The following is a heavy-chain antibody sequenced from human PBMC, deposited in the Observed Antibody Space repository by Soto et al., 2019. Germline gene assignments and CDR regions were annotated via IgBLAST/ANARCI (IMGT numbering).Heavy chain of an antibody. Sequence: GGSLRLSCAASGFTFSSYGMHWARQAPGKGLEWVAVIWYDGSNKYYADSVKGRFTISRDNSKNTLYLQMNSLRAEDTAVYYCARGLMDDQWFGDQTRYYYGMDVWGQGTTVTVSS. CDR1: GFTFSSYG. V-gene: IGHV3-33*01. J-gene: IGHJ6*02. D-gene: IGHD3-10*01. CDR2: IWYDGSNK. CDR3: ARGLMDDQWFGDQTRYYYGMDV.